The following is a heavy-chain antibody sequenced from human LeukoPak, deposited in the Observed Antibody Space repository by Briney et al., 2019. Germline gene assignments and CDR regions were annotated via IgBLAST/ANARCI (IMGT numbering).Heavy chain of an antibody. J-gene: IGHJ3*02. CDR1: GFTVSNNY. CDR3: ARGRYRDVYNLGAFDI. D-gene: IGHD5-24*01. CDR2: LYSDCRA. V-gene: IGHV3-66*01. Sequence: PGVSLTLPCPPSGFTVSNNYMTWLRQAPGKGLAWVSVLYSDCRAFYADSVKGRFTVSRDNSKNTLYLQMNSLGVEDTAIYYCARGRYRDVYNLGAFDIWGQGTMVTVSS.